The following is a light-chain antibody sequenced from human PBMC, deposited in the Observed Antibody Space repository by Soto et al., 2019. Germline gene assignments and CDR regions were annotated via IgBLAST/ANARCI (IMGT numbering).Light chain of an antibody. Sequence: DIQMTQSPSTLSASVGDRVTISCRASHSISTSLAWYQQKPGKAPKLLISDASILESGVPSRFSGSGSGTEFTLNFNSLQPDDSATYYCQQYDSYSWTFGQGTKVEIK. CDR1: HSISTS. V-gene: IGKV1-5*01. CDR3: QQYDSYSWT. J-gene: IGKJ1*01. CDR2: DAS.